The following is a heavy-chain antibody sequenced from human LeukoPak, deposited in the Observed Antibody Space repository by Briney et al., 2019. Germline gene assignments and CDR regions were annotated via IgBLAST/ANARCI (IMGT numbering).Heavy chain of an antibody. CDR2: MYLSGTT. J-gene: IGHJ4*02. CDR1: GDFINSLDL. CDR3: AGLVGRYSSGLYYYYFDY. D-gene: IGHD3-22*01. V-gene: IGHV4-4*02. Sequence: SGTLSLTCTVSGDFINSLDLWSWVRQPPGKGLEWIGEMYLSGTTHSNPSVKSRVTISIDKSKNQFFLNLSFVTAADTAVYYCAGLVGRYSSGLYYYYFDYWGQGTLVTVSS.